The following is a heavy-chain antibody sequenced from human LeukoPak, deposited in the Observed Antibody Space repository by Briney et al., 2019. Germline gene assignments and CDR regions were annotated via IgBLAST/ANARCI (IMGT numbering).Heavy chain of an antibody. D-gene: IGHD6-13*01. Sequence: PGRSLRLSCTASGFTFNTYGMHWVRQAPGKGLEWVTFISYDGFDKYYADSVKGRFTFSRDNFKNTLYLQMNSLRAEDTAVYYCAREGQQLIHAFDIWGQGTMVTVSS. CDR2: ISYDGFDK. CDR1: GFTFNTYG. J-gene: IGHJ3*02. CDR3: AREGQQLIHAFDI. V-gene: IGHV3-30*03.